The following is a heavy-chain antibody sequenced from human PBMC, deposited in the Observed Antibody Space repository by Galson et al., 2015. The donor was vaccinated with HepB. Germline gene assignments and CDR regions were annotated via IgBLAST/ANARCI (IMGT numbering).Heavy chain of an antibody. V-gene: IGHV3-23*01. D-gene: IGHD5-24*01. CDR1: GFTFSNYA. Sequence: SLRLSCAASGFTFSNYAMTWVRQAPGKGLEWVSSISGSGGGTFYADSVKGRFTISRDNSKNTLYLQMNNLRAEDTAVYYCAHDREIFDYWGQGTLVTVSS. CDR2: ISGSGGGT. J-gene: IGHJ4*02. CDR3: AHDREIFDY.